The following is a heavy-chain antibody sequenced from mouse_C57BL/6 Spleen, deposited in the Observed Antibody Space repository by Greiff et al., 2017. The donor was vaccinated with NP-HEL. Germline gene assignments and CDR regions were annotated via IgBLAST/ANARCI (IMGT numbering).Heavy chain of an antibody. V-gene: IGHV1-50*01. J-gene: IGHJ2*01. D-gene: IGHD2-2*01. CDR2: IDPSDGYT. Sequence: QVQLQQPGAELVKPGASVKLSCKASGYTFTSYWMQWVKQRPGQGLEWIGEIDPSDGYTNYNQKFKGKATLTVDTSSSTAYMQLSSLTSEDSAVYYCSRALAVMVTTRALYYFDDWGKGTTLTVSS. CDR3: SRALAVMVTTRALYYFDD. CDR1: GYTFTSYW.